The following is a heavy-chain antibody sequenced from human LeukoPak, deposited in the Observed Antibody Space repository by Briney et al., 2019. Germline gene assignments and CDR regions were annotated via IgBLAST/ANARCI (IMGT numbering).Heavy chain of an antibody. CDR1: GGTFSSYA. V-gene: IGHV1-69*05. D-gene: IGHD2-15*01. J-gene: IGHJ4*02. Sequence: ASVKVSCKASGGTFSSYAISWVRQAPGQGLEWMGGIIPIFGTANYAQKFQGRVTMTRDMSTSTVYMELSSLRSEDTAVYYCARDGEVVAATGPDYWGQGTLVTVSS. CDR2: IIPIFGTA. CDR3: ARDGEVVAATGPDY.